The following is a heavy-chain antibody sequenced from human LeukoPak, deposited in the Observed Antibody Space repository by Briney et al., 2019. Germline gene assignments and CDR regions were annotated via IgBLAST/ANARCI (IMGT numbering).Heavy chain of an antibody. J-gene: IGHJ3*02. Sequence: ASVKVSCKASGGTFSSYAISWVRQAPGQGLEWMGWINPNSGGTNYAQKLQGRVTMTTGTSTSTAYMELRSLRSDDTAVYYCARRQQLAYDAFDIWGQGTMVTVSS. CDR1: GGTFSSYA. V-gene: IGHV1-18*01. D-gene: IGHD6-13*01. CDR2: INPNSGGT. CDR3: ARRQQLAYDAFDI.